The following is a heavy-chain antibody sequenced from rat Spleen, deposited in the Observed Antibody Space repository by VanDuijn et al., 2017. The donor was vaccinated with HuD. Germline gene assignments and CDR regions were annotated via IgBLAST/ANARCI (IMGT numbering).Heavy chain of an antibody. CDR2: IWGDGST. CDR3: AIYGSYVDY. D-gene: IGHD1-3*01. CDR1: GFSLTSYH. V-gene: IGHV2-32*01. J-gene: IGHJ2*01. Sequence: QVQLKESGPGLVKPSETLSLTCTVSGFSLTSYHVSWVRQPPGKGLEWMGVIWGDGSTAYNSALKSRLSISRDTSKSQVFLKMSSLKTEDTATYYCAIYGSYVDYWGQGVMVTVSS.